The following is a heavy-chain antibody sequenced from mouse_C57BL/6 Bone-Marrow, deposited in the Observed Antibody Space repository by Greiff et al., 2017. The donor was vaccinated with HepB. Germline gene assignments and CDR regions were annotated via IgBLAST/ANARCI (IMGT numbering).Heavy chain of an antibody. CDR1: GFTFSDYG. J-gene: IGHJ1*03. CDR2: ISSGSSTI. CDR3: ARGPYCCGRSYDG. V-gene: IGHV5-17*01. D-gene: IGHD1-1*01. Sequence: EVKVVESGGGLVKPGGSLKLSCAASGFTFSDYGMHWVRQAPEKGLEWVAYISSGSSTIYYADTVKGRFTISRDNAKNTLFLQMTSLRSEDAAMYCGARGPYCCGRSYDGWGTGTTVTVAS.